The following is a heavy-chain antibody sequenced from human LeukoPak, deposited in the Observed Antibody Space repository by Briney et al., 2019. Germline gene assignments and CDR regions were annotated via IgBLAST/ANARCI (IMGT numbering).Heavy chain of an antibody. CDR1: GGSISSYY. Sequence: SETLSLTCTVSGGSISSYYWSWIRQPPGKGLEWIGYIYYSGSTNYNPSPKSRVTISVDTSKNQFSLKLSSVTAADTAVYYCARRGRFLEWLAWFDPWGQGTLVTVSS. V-gene: IGHV4-59*08. CDR3: ARRGRFLEWLAWFDP. J-gene: IGHJ5*02. CDR2: IYYSGST. D-gene: IGHD3-3*01.